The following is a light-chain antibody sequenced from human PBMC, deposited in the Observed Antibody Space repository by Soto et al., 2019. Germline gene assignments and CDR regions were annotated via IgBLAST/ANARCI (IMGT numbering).Light chain of an antibody. CDR1: QSITNY. CDR2: ATS. CDR3: HQYGTSPWT. Sequence: EIVLTQSPATLTLSPGERATLSCRASQSITNYVGWYQQKPGQAPRLLIYATSNRATGIPARFSGSGSGTDFTLTISSLEPEDFAVYYCHQYGTSPWTFGQGTKVDIK. V-gene: IGKV3-11*01. J-gene: IGKJ1*01.